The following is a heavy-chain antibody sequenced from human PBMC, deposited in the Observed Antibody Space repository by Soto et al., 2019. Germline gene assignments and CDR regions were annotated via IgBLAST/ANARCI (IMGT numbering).Heavy chain of an antibody. V-gene: IGHV3-23*01. Sequence: GGSLRLSCAASGFTFSSCSVGWVRQAPGKGLEWVSDIIDRGGSTYYAESVKGRFTISRDNSKSTLYLQMNSLRAEDTALYFCAKGRSYYYDYGVDGWGQGTTVTVSS. CDR1: GFTFSSCS. J-gene: IGHJ6*02. CDR3: AKGRSYYYDYGVDG. CDR2: IIDRGGST.